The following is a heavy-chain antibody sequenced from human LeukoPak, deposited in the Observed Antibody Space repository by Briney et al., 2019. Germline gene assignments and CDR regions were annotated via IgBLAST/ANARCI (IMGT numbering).Heavy chain of an antibody. D-gene: IGHD3-10*01. V-gene: IGHV1-46*01. CDR1: GYRFTSYY. CDR2: INPSGGSP. J-gene: IGHJ4*02. Sequence: ASVKISCKASGYRFTSYYMHWVRQAPGQGLEWMGIINPSGGSPSYAQNFQGRVTMTRDTSISTAFMELSRLTSDDTAVYYCVRKGMVRGVSEIMKPYYWGQGTLVTVSS. CDR3: VRKGMVRGVSEIMKPYY.